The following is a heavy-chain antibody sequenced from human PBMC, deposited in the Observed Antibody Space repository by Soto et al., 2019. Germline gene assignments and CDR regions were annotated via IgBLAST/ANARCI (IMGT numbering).Heavy chain of an antibody. Sequence: ASVKVSCRTSGYIFTDYYMHWVRQAPGQELEWMGRVNANSGDTKYAQNVQGRVTMTTDRSTSTAYMELRSLGSDDKAVYYCARAGGTKLFDYWGLGTLVTVSS. CDR3: ARAGGTKLFDY. D-gene: IGHD1-7*01. CDR2: VNANSGDT. J-gene: IGHJ4*02. V-gene: IGHV1-2*06. CDR1: GYIFTDYY.